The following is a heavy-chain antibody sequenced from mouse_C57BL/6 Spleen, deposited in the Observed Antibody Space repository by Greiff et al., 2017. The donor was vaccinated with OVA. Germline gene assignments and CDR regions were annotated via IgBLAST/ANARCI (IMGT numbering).Heavy chain of an antibody. Sequence: VKLQESGAELVKPGASVKLSCKASGYTFTEYTIHWVKQRSGQGLEWIGWFYPGSGSIKYNEKFKDKATLTADKSSSTVYMELSRLTSEDSAVYFCARHAEFITTVVGGFDYWGQGTTLTVSS. J-gene: IGHJ2*01. CDR3: ARHAEFITTVVGGFDY. V-gene: IGHV1-62-2*01. CDR1: GYTFTEYT. CDR2: FYPGSGSI. D-gene: IGHD1-1*01.